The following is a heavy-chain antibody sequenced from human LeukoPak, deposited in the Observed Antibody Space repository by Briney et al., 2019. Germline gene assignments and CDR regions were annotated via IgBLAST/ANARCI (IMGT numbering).Heavy chain of an antibody. Sequence: GASVKVSCKGSGYSITSYDINWVRQATGQGLEWMGIINPSGGSTSYAQKFQGRVTMTRDTSTSTVYMELSSLRSEDTAVYYCARARGYSYGYVPGLDYWGQGTLVTVSS. J-gene: IGHJ4*02. V-gene: IGHV1-46*01. D-gene: IGHD5-18*01. CDR1: GYSITSYD. CDR3: ARARGYSYGYVPGLDY. CDR2: INPSGGST.